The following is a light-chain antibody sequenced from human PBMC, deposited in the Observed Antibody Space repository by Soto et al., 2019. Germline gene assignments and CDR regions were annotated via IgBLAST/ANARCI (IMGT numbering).Light chain of an antibody. CDR2: DNK. CDR1: HSNIGNNH. J-gene: IGLJ2*01. V-gene: IGLV1-51*01. Sequence: QSVLTQPPSMSAAPGQKLTLSCSGNHSNIGNNHVSWYQQFPGTAPKLLIYDNKKRPSGTPDRFSGSKSGTSATLGITGLQTGDEADYYCGTWDTSLSAVVFGGGTKLTVL. CDR3: GTWDTSLSAVV.